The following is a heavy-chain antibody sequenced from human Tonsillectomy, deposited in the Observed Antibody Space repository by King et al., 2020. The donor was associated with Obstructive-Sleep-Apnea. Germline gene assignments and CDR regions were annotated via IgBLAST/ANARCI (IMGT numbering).Heavy chain of an antibody. J-gene: IGHJ3*02. CDR1: GYTFTSYG. V-gene: IGHV1-18*01. Sequence: VQLVESGAEVKEPGASVKVSCKASGYTFTSYGITWVRQAPGQGLEWVGWISGYNGNTNYAQNYQGRVTMTTDTSTTTAYMELRSLRSDDTAVYYCARDHITASEDIWGQGTMVTVSS. D-gene: IGHD1-14*01. CDR2: ISGYNGNT. CDR3: ARDHITASEDI.